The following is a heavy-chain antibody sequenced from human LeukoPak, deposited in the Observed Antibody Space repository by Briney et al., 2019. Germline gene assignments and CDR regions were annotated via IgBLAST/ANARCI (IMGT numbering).Heavy chain of an antibody. CDR2: IKSKNVGGTT. CDR1: GFTFNNAW. J-gene: IGHJ5*02. CDR3: TSHAAFDP. V-gene: IGHV3-15*01. Sequence: PGGSLRLSCAASGFTFNNAWMNWVRQAPGKGLEWVGRIKSKNVGGTTDYAASVKGRFTISRDDSKNTVYLRMNSLKIEDTAVYYCTSHAAFDPWGQGTLVTVSS.